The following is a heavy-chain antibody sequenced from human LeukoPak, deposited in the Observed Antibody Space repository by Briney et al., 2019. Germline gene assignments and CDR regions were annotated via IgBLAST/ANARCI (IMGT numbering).Heavy chain of an antibody. CDR1: GFTFDDYG. D-gene: IGHD3-22*01. CDR3: AAPLYYDSSGYYLGWIPYYFDY. Sequence: GGSLRLSCAASGFTFDDYGMSWVRQAPGKGLEWVAFIRYDGSNKYYADSVKGRFTISRDNSKNTLYLQMNSLRAEDTAVYYCAAPLYYDSSGYYLGWIPYYFDYWGQGTLVTVSS. J-gene: IGHJ4*02. V-gene: IGHV3-30*02. CDR2: IRYDGSNK.